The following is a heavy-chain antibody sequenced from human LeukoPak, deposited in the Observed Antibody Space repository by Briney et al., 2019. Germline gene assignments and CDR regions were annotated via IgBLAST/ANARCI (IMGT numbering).Heavy chain of an antibody. J-gene: IGHJ5*02. CDR3: ARDHITGTTYWFDP. V-gene: IGHV3-21*01. D-gene: IGHD1-7*01. Sequence: GGSLRLSCAASGFTFSSYSKNWVRQAPGKGLEWVSSISSSSSYIYYADSVKGRFTISRDNAKNSLYLQMNSLRAEDTAVYYCARDHITGTTYWFDPWGQGTLVTVSS. CDR1: GFTFSSYS. CDR2: ISSSSSYI.